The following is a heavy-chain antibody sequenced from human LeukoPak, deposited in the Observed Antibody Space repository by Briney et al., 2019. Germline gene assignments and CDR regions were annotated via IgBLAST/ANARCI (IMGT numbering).Heavy chain of an antibody. Sequence: ASVKVSCKASGYTFTGYYMHWVRQAPGQGLEWMGWINPNSGGTNYAQKFQGRVTMTRDTSTSTVYMELSSLRSEDTAVYYCARDKGYSSSLYQHWGQGTLVTVSS. V-gene: IGHV1-2*02. J-gene: IGHJ1*01. D-gene: IGHD6-13*01. CDR1: GYTFTGYY. CDR3: ARDKGYSSSLYQH. CDR2: INPNSGGT.